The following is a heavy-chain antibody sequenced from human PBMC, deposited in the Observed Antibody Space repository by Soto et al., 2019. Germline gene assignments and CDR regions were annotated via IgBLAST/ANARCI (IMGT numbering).Heavy chain of an antibody. Sequence: GGSLRLSCAASGFTFSSYGMHWVRQAPGKGLEWVAVISYDGSNKYYADSVKGRFTISRDNSKNTLYLQMNSLRAEDTAVYYCAKGGSDYQYYYHYGMDVWGQGTTVTVSS. CDR1: GFTFSSYG. CDR3: AKGGSDYQYYYHYGMDV. D-gene: IGHD4-17*01. CDR2: ISYDGSNK. V-gene: IGHV3-30*18. J-gene: IGHJ6*02.